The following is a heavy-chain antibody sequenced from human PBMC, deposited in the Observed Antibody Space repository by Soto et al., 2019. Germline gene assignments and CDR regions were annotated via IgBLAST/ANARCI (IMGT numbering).Heavy chain of an antibody. J-gene: IGHJ4*02. D-gene: IGHD1-1*01. V-gene: IGHV4-31*03. Sequence: KTSETLSLTCTVSGGSISSGGYYWSWIRQHPGKGLEWIGYIYYSGSTYYNPSLKSRVTISVDTSKNQFSLKLSSVTAADTAVYYCARGKTGTAPYYFDYWGQGTLVTVSS. CDR1: GGSISSGGYY. CDR3: ARGKTGTAPYYFDY. CDR2: IYYSGST.